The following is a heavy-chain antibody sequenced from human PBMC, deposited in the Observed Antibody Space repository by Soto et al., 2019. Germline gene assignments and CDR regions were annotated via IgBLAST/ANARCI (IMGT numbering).Heavy chain of an antibody. Sequence: QVQLQESGPGLVKPSETLSLTCTVSGGSISTYYWSWVRQSPGKGLEWLGYIHNSGSSNSNPSLQSRVTISVATSTNQFSLNLSSATAADTAVYYCARRHGDYVSVTPLDYWGQGTLITVSS. D-gene: IGHD4-17*01. V-gene: IGHV4-59*01. CDR2: IHNSGSS. CDR1: GGSISTYY. CDR3: ARRHGDYVSVTPLDY. J-gene: IGHJ4*02.